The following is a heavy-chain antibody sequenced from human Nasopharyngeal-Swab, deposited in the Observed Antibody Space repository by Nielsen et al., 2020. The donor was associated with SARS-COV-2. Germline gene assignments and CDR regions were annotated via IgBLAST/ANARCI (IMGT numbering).Heavy chain of an antibody. CDR1: GYSFTSYW. CDR2: IDPSDSYT. CDR3: AGTKAGLRFLEWSTPYYYGMDV. D-gene: IGHD3-3*01. Sequence: GGSLRLSCKGSGYSFTSYWISWVRQMPGKGREWIGRIDPSDSYTNYSPSFQGHVTISADKSISTAYLQWSSLQASDTAMYYCAGTKAGLRFLEWSTPYYYGMDVWGQGTTVTVSS. V-gene: IGHV5-10-1*01. J-gene: IGHJ6*02.